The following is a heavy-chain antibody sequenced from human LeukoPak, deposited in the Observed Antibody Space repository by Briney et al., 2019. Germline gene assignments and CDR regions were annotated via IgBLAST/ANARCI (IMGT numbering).Heavy chain of an antibody. CDR1: GFTLSSNY. CDR2: IYSGGTT. CDR3: ARGVTPDWFDP. D-gene: IGHD2-21*02. Sequence: PGGSLRLSCAASGFTLSSNYMSWVRQAPGKGLEWVSVIYSGGTTYYADSVKGRFTISRDNSENTLYLQMNRLRAEDTAVYYCARGVTPDWFDPWGQGTLVTVSS. V-gene: IGHV3-66*01. J-gene: IGHJ5*02.